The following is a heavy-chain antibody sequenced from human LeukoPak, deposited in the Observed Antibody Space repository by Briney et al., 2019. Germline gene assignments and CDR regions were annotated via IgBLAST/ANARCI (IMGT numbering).Heavy chain of an antibody. CDR1: GYSITNYW. J-gene: IGHJ5*02. V-gene: IGHV5-51*01. CDR3: ARQEYCSGGSCYTWFDP. D-gene: IGHD2-15*01. Sequence: GESLQIFCQGSGYSITNYWIAWVRQMPGKGLEWMGIIYPADSDIRYSPSFQGQVTISADKSISTAYLQWSSLRASDTAMYYCARQEYCSGGSCYTWFDPWGQGTLVTVSS. CDR2: IYPADSDI.